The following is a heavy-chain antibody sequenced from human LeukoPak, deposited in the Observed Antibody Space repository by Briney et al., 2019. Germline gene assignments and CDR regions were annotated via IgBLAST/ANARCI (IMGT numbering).Heavy chain of an antibody. CDR1: GFTFSSYG. CDR2: ISYDGSNK. V-gene: IGHV3-30*18. Sequence: GRSLRLSCAASGFTFSSYGMHWVRQAPGKGLEWVAVISYDGSNKYYADSVKGRFTISRDNSKNTLYLQMNSLRAEDTAVYYCAKDLTGFCSGGSCYNFDYWGQGTLVTVSS. J-gene: IGHJ4*02. D-gene: IGHD2-15*01. CDR3: AKDLTGFCSGGSCYNFDY.